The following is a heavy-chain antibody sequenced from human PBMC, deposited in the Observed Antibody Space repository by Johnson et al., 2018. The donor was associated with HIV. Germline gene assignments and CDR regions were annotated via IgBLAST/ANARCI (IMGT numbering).Heavy chain of an antibody. V-gene: IGHV3-30*03. D-gene: IGHD6-19*01. CDR1: GFTFNSYG. Sequence: QVQLVESGGRVVQPGRSLRLSCAASGFTFNSYGMHWVRQAPATGLEWVSFISYDGSNKHYANSVKGRYSISRDNTKDTLSLKMNSLRVEDTAVYYCAREGGAVASRGFDIWGQGTMVTVSS. J-gene: IGHJ3*02. CDR2: ISYDGSNK. CDR3: AREGGAVASRGFDI.